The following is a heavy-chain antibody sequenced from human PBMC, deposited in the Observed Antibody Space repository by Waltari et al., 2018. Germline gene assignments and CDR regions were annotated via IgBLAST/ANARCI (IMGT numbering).Heavy chain of an antibody. J-gene: IGHJ5*02. CDR2: VDPEYGEA. CDR1: GYSPTESA. D-gene: IGHD2-15*01. CDR3: TRDRVGYCSGGTWYSRWFDP. Sequence: QVQLVQSGAAVKKPGASVKHTCRVSGYSPTESALHWVRQAAGKGMEWLGGVDPEYGEAVYAQEFQGRVTMTEDTSKDTAYMELSSLTYEDTAVYYCTRDRVGYCSGGTWYSRWFDPWGQGTLVTVSS. V-gene: IGHV1-24*01.